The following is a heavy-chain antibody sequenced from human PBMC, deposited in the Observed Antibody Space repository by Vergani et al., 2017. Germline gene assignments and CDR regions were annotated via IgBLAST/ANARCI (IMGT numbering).Heavy chain of an antibody. V-gene: IGHV3-30*04. Sequence: VQMVESGGGVVQPGRSLRLSCAASGFTFSSYAMHWVRQAPGKGLEWVAVISYDGSNKYYADSVKGRFTISRDNSKNTLYLQMNSLRAEDTAVYYCARSQRRAKAARPPWYFDLWGRGTLVTVSS. CDR3: ARSQRRAKAARPPWYFDL. CDR1: GFTFSSYA. D-gene: IGHD6-6*01. CDR2: ISYDGSNK. J-gene: IGHJ2*01.